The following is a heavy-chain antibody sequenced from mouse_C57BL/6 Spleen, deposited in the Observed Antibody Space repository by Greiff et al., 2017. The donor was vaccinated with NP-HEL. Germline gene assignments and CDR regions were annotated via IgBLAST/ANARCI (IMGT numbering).Heavy chain of an antibody. CDR1: GYTFTDYN. Sequence: EVQLQQSGPELVKPGASVKIPCKASGYTFTDYNMDWVKQSHGKSLEWIGDINPNNGGTIYNQKFKGKAKLTVDKSSSTAYMELRSLTSEDTAVYYWARETAQDAMDYCGQGTSGTVSS. J-gene: IGHJ4*01. CDR2: INPNNGGT. V-gene: IGHV1-18*01. D-gene: IGHD3-2*02. CDR3: ARETAQDAMDY.